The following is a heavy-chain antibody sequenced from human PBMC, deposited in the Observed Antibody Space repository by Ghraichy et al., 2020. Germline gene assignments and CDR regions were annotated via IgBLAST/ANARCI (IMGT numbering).Heavy chain of an antibody. J-gene: IGHJ4*02. CDR3: ARGDPYDDSGYFAY. CDR2: IYNSGST. Sequence: SQTLSLTCSVSGESITRHYWSWIRQPPGKGLQWIAHIYNSGSTSYNPSLKSRGTISADTSKNQFSLKLSSVTASDTAVYYCARGDPYDDSGYFAYWFQGNLVIVSS. CDR1: GESITRHY. V-gene: IGHV4-59*11. D-gene: IGHD3-22*01.